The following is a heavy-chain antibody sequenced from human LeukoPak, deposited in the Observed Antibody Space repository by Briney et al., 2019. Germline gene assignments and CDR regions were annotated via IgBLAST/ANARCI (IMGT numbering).Heavy chain of an antibody. CDR1: GFTFSSYA. J-gene: IGHJ4*01. CDR2: ISYDGSNK. Sequence: PGGSLRLSCAASGFTFSSYAMHWVRQAPGKGLEWVAVISYDGSNKYYADSVKGRFTISRDNSKNTLYLQMNSLRAEDTAVYYCARLGTEYYFDYWGQEPWSPSPQ. V-gene: IGHV3-30-3*01. CDR3: ARLGTEYYFDY.